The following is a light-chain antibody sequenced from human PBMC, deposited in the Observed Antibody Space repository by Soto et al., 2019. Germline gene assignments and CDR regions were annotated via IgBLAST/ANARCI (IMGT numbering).Light chain of an antibody. Sequence: DIQMTQSPSSLSASVGDRVTITCRASQSISSYLNWYQQKPGKAPKLLIYAASSLQSGVPSRFSVSGSGTDFTLTISSLQPDDFATYYCQQSYSTPRTFGHGTKVELK. CDR2: AAS. J-gene: IGKJ1*01. CDR3: QQSYSTPRT. V-gene: IGKV1-39*01. CDR1: QSISSY.